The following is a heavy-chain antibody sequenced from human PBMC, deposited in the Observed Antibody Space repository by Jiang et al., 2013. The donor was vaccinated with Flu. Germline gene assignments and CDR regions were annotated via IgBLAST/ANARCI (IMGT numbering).Heavy chain of an antibody. CDR2: INAGNGNT. CDR1: GYTFTQNG. CDR3: ARSIHYQFPARPAFDI. D-gene: IGHD2-21*01. J-gene: IGHJ3*02. V-gene: IGHV1-3*01. Sequence: SGAEVKKPGASVNLSCKASGYTFTQNGVHWVRQAPGQGLEWMGWINAGNGNTKSSQNFQGRVAITRDTSATTVYMELSSLTFEDTAVYYCARSIHYQFPARPAFDIWGQGTMVTVSS.